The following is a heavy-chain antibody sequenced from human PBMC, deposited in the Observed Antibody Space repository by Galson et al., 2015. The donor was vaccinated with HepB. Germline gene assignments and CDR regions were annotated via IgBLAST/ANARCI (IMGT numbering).Heavy chain of an antibody. CDR3: ARSWEGRSDY. V-gene: IGHV4-61*01. Sequence: SETLSLTCTVSGGSVSSSTHYWSWMRQPPGKGLEWIAYIHYSGSTNYNPSLKSRVTISLDTSKNQFSLKLSSVTAADTAVYYCARSWEGRSDYWGQGTLVTVSS. J-gene: IGHJ4*02. CDR1: GGSVSSSTHY. D-gene: IGHD1-26*01. CDR2: IHYSGST.